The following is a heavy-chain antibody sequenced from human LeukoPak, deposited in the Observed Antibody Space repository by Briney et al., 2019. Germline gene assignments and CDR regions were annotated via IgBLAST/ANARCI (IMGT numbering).Heavy chain of an antibody. J-gene: IGHJ4*02. CDR2: ISSSSSYI. CDR3: ARNYGVVVPRTFDY. D-gene: IGHD2-15*01. CDR1: GFTFSSYS. V-gene: IGHV3-21*01. Sequence: GGSLRLSCAASGFTFSSYSMNWVRQAPGKGLEWVSSISSSSSYIYYADSVKGRFTISRDNAKNSLYLQMNRLRAEDTAVYYCARNYGVVVPRTFDYWGQGTLVTVSS.